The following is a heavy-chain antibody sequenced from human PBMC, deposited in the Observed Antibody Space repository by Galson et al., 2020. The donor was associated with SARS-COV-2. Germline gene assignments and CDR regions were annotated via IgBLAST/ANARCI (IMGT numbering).Heavy chain of an antibody. V-gene: IGHV3-13*01. CDR1: GFTFSSYD. Sequence: GGSLRLSCAASGFTFSSYDMHWVRQATGKGLEWVSAIGTAGATYYPGSVKGRFTIYRENAKNSLYLQMNSLRAGDTAVYYCARGDQKVIAAAGTHYYYYMDVWGKGTTVTVSS. CDR3: ARGDQKVIAAAGTHYYYYMDV. D-gene: IGHD6-13*01. CDR2: IGTAGAT. J-gene: IGHJ6*03.